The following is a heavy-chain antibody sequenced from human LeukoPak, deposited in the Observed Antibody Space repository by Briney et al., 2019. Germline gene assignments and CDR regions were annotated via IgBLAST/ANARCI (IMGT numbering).Heavy chain of an antibody. V-gene: IGHV3-64*04. J-gene: IGHJ4*02. CDR2: ISGSGDIT. D-gene: IGHD5-24*01. Sequence: PGGSLRLSCSASGFAFSSYAMHWVRQAPGKGLEYVSAISGSGDITYYADSVKGRFTISRDNAKNTLYLQMNSLRAEDTAVYYCARVSDGYNYSFDYWGQGTLVTVSS. CDR3: ARVSDGYNYSFDY. CDR1: GFAFSSYA.